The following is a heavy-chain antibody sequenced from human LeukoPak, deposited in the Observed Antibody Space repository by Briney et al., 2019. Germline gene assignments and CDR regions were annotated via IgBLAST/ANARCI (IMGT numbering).Heavy chain of an antibody. CDR3: ARGNVTYYDFWSGYSVKNHMDV. CDR1: GGSISSYY. D-gene: IGHD3-3*01. Sequence: NPSETLSLTCTVSGGSISSYYWSWIRQPPGKGLEWIGYIYYSGSTNYNPSLKSRVTISVDTSKNQFSLKLSSVTAADTAVYYCARGNVTYYDFWSGYSVKNHMDVWGKGTTVTVSS. CDR2: IYYSGST. V-gene: IGHV4-59*01. J-gene: IGHJ6*03.